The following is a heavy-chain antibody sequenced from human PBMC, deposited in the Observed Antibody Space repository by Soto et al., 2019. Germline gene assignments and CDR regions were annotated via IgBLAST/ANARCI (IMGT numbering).Heavy chain of an antibody. D-gene: IGHD3-22*01. V-gene: IGHV1-24*01. CDR2: FDPEDSET. Sequence: ASVKVSCKVSGYTLTELSMHWVRQAPGKGLEWMGGFDPEDSETIYAQKFQGRVTMTEDTSTDTAYMELSILRSEDTAVYYCATDFLAYYDSSGSIDYWGQGTLVTVSS. J-gene: IGHJ4*02. CDR1: GYTLTELS. CDR3: ATDFLAYYDSSGSIDY.